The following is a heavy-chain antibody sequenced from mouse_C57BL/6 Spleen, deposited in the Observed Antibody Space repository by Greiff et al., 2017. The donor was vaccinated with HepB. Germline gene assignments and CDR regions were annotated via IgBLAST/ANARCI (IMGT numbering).Heavy chain of an antibody. CDR3: ARWGPYYAMDY. CDR2: IYPGSGST. Sequence: QVHVKQPGAELVKPGASVKMSCKASGYTFTSYWITWVKQRPGQGLEWIGDIYPGSGSTNYNEKFKSKATLTLDTSSSTAYMQLSSLTSEDSAVYYCARWGPYYAMDYWGQGTSVTVSS. CDR1: GYTFTSYW. V-gene: IGHV1-55*01. J-gene: IGHJ4*01.